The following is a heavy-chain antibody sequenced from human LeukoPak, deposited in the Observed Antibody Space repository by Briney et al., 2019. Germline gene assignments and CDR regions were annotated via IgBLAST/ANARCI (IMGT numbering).Heavy chain of an antibody. D-gene: IGHD3-22*01. CDR1: GGTFSSYA. J-gene: IGHJ4*02. V-gene: IGHV1-69*13. CDR3: ARWVYYYDSSGYYRDY. Sequence: ASVKVSFKASGGTFSSYAISWVRQAPGQGLEWMGGIIPIFGTANYAQKFQGRVTITADESTSTAYMELSSLRSEDTAVYYCARWVYYYDSSGYYRDYWGQGTLVTVSS. CDR2: IIPIFGTA.